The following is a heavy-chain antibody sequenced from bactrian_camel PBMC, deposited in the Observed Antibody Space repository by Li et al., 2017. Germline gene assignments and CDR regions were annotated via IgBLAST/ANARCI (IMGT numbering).Heavy chain of an antibody. CDR2: IYSGVSNT. J-gene: IGHJ4*01. D-gene: IGHD6*01. V-gene: IGHV3-2*01. CDR3: AVGRYGGSWPPCLEGSEYKY. CDR1: GLTFSSYY. Sequence: HVQLVESGGGLVQPGGSLRLSCVASGLTFSSYYMSWVRQAPGKGLEWVSSIYSGVSNTYYANSVKGRFTISQDNAKNTLNLQMNSLKPEDTAMYYCAVGRYGGSWPPCLEGSEYKYWGQGTQVTVS.